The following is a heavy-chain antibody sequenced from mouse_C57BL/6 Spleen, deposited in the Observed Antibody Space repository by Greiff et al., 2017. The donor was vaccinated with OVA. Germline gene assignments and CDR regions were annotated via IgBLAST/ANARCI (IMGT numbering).Heavy chain of an antibody. V-gene: IGHV14-4*01. CDR1: GFNIKDDY. CDR2: IDPENGDT. J-gene: IGHJ2*01. Sequence: VQLQQSGAELVRPGASVKLSCTASGFNIKDDYMHWVKQRPEQGLEWIGWIDPENGDTEYASKFQGTATITADTSSNTAYLQLSSLTSEDTAVYYCTTGDLLLRSLDYWGKGTTLTVSS. CDR3: TTGDLLLRSLDY. D-gene: IGHD1-1*01.